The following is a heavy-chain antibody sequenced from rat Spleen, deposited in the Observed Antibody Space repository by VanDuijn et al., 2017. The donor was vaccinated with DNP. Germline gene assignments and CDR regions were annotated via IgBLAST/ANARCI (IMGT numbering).Heavy chain of an antibody. CDR1: GFTFSNYN. Sequence: EVQLVESGGGLVQPGRSLKLSCVASGFTFSNYNMAWVRQAPKKGLEWVATVRTSDGKTYYPDSVKGRFTLSRDGAKSTLYLQMDSLRSEDMATYYCARHGRRVFDYWGQGVMVTVSS. J-gene: IGHJ2*01. CDR2: VRTSDGKT. CDR3: ARHGRRVFDY. D-gene: IGHD1-11*01. V-gene: IGHV5-25*01.